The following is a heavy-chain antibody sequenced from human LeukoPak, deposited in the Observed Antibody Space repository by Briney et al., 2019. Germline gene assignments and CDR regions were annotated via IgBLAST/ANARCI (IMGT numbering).Heavy chain of an antibody. V-gene: IGHV3-64D*09. CDR3: VKDLRYFDWLLSL. CDR2: VSSNGGST. D-gene: IGHD3-9*01. CDR1: GFSFSSYA. J-gene: IGHJ4*02. Sequence: RSLRLSCSASGFSFSSYAMHWVRQAPGKGLEYVSAVSSNGGSTYYADSVKGRFTISRDNSKNTLYLQMSSLRAEDTAVYYCVKDLRYFDWLLSLWGQGTLVTVSS.